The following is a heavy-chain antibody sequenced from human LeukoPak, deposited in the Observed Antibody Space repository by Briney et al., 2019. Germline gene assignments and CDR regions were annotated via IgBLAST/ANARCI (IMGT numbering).Heavy chain of an antibody. Sequence: SETLSLTCTVSGGSISSSNYYWGWIRQPPGKGLEWIGSIYYSGSTYYNTSLKSRVTISVDTSKNQFHLKLSSVTAADTAVYYCASGGSCSALCLGNYWGQGTLVTVSS. CDR3: ASGGSCSALCLGNY. CDR2: IYYSGST. V-gene: IGHV4-39*01. J-gene: IGHJ4*02. D-gene: IGHD2-15*01. CDR1: GGSISSSNYY.